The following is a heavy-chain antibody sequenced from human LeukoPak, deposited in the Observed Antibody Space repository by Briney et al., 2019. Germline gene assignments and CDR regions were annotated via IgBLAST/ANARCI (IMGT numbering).Heavy chain of an antibody. CDR3: ARLWIAVAGTINY. J-gene: IGHJ4*02. CDR2: IYYSGST. CDR1: GGSISSSSYY. D-gene: IGHD6-19*01. Sequence: TSETLSLTCTVSGGSISSSSYYWGWIRQPPGKGLEWIGSIYYSGSTYYNPSLKSRVTISVDTSKNQFSLKLSSVTAADTAVYYCARLWIAVAGTINYWGQGTLVTVSS. V-gene: IGHV4-39*01.